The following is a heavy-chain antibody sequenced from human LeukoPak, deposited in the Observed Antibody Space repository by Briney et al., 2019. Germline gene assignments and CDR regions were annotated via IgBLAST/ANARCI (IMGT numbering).Heavy chain of an antibody. CDR3: ARVIGYDSSGPYYYYYMDV. CDR2: INPNSGGT. D-gene: IGHD3-22*01. CDR1: GYIFTDYY. Sequence: EASVKVSCKASGYIFTDYYMHWVRQAPGQGLEWMGWINPNSGGTNYAQKFQGRVTMTRDTSISTAYMELSRLRSDDTAVYYCARVIGYDSSGPYYYYYMDVWGKGTTVTVSS. V-gene: IGHV1-2*02. J-gene: IGHJ6*03.